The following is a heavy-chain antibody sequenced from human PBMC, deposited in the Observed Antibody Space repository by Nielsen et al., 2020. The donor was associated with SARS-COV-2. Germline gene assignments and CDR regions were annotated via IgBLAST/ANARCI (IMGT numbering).Heavy chain of an antibody. CDR2: IWYDRSNK. J-gene: IGHJ4*02. CDR3: ARAPLYYYDSSGYQDY. Sequence: GESLKISCAASGFTFSSYGMHWVRQAPGKGLEWVAVIWYDRSNKYYADSVKGRFTISRDNSKNTLYLQMNSLRAEDTAVYYCARAPLYYYDSSGYQDYWGQGTLVTVSS. CDR1: GFTFSSYG. D-gene: IGHD3-22*01. V-gene: IGHV3-33*08.